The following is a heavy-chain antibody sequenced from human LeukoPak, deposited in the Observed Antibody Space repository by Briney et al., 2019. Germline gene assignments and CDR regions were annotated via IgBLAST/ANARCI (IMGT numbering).Heavy chain of an antibody. J-gene: IGHJ4*02. CDR3: ASLRERSYYARGFDY. V-gene: IGHV4-39*01. D-gene: IGHD1-26*01. Sequence: SETLSLTCTVSGASISSSSYYWGWIRQPPGKGLEWIGSIYYSGSTYYNPSLKSRVTISVDTSKDQFSLKLSSVTAAATAVYYCASLRERSYYARGFDYWGQGTLVTVSS. CDR2: IYYSGST. CDR1: GASISSSSYY.